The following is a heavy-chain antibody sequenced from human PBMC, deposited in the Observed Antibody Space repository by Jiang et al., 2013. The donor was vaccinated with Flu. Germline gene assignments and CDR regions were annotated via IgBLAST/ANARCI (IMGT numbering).Heavy chain of an antibody. V-gene: IGHV5-10-1*01. CDR3: ARHALGASGWHYFDD. D-gene: IGHD6-25*01. CDR1: GYIFTDYW. J-gene: IGHJ4*02. Sequence: LRISCTASGYIFTDYWTTWVRQMPGKGLEWMGRIDPRTSYTTYSPSFQGHVIISADKSITTAFLQWSSLKASDTAIYYCARHALGASGWHYFDDWGQGTLVTVPS. CDR2: IDPRTSYT.